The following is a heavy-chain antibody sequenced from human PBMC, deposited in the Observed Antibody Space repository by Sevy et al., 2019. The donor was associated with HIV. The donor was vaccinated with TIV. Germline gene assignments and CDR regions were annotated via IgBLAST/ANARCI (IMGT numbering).Heavy chain of an antibody. CDR1: GFTFSSYG. CDR2: IWFDGSNT. CDR3: ARDLEFYDSGDYGPAFMPDY. V-gene: IGHV3-33*01. J-gene: IGHJ4*02. D-gene: IGHD4-17*01. Sequence: GGSLRLSCAASGFTFSSYGMHWVRQGPGKGLEWVAVIWFDGSNTYYADSVKGRFTIPRDIAKNTLHLQMNSLRAEDTAVYYCARDLEFYDSGDYGPAFMPDYWGQGTLVTVSS.